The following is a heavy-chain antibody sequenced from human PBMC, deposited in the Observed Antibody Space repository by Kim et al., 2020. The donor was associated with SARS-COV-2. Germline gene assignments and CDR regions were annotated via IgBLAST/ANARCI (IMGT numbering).Heavy chain of an antibody. Sequence: GGSLRLSCAASGFTFSSYWMSWVRQAPGKGLEWVANIKQDGSEKYYVDSVKGRFTISRDNAKNSLYLQMNSLRAEDTAVYYCVRVVIRYCSGGSCYTDAFDIWGQGTMVTVSS. J-gene: IGHJ3*02. CDR2: IKQDGSEK. CDR1: GFTFSSYW. D-gene: IGHD2-15*01. V-gene: IGHV3-7*03. CDR3: VRVVIRYCSGGSCYTDAFDI.